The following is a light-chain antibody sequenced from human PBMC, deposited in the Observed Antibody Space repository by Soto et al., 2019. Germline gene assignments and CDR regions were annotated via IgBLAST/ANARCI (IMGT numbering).Light chain of an antibody. V-gene: IGKV3-20*01. CDR3: QQYGSSSWT. J-gene: IGKJ1*01. CDR2: GAS. Sequence: EIVLTQSPGTLSLSPGERATLSCRASQSVSSSYLAWYQQRPGQAPRLLIYGASSRATGIPDRFSGSGSGTEFTLTISRLEPEDFAVYYCQQYGSSSWTFGQGTKVHIK. CDR1: QSVSSSY.